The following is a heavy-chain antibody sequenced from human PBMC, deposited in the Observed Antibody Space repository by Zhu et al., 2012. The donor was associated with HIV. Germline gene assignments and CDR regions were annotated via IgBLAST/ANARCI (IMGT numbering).Heavy chain of an antibody. CDR3: ARADGSGTYYYYYMDV. Sequence: QVQLQESGPGLVKPSQTLSLTCTVSGGSISSGDYYWSWIRQPPGKGLEWIVYIHHSGTTYYNPSLKSRLSISIDTSKNQFSLRLSSVSAADTAVYFCARADGSGTYYYYYMDVWGKGTTVTVSS. CDR1: GGSISSGDYY. CDR2: IHHSGTT. D-gene: IGHD3-10*01. J-gene: IGHJ6*03. V-gene: IGHV4-30-4*08.